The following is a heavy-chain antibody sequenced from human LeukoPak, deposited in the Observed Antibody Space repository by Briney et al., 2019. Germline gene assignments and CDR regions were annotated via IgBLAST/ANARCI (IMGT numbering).Heavy chain of an antibody. V-gene: IGHV4-34*01. CDR1: GGSFSGYY. CDR2: TNPSEST. CDR3: ASGGQEISMILVVMTGVSYYLDV. D-gene: IGHD3-22*01. Sequence: SETLSLTCADYGGSFSGYYWTWIRQSPGKGLQWIGETNPSESTYYKPSLNSRLTISRDTSKTQLSLRPGSVTAAETAVYYCASGGQEISMILVVMTGVSYYLDVWGIGTTVSVS. J-gene: IGHJ6*03.